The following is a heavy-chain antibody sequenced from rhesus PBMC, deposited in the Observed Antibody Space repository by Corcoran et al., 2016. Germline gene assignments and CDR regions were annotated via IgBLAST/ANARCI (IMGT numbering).Heavy chain of an antibody. V-gene: IGHV4-65*01. CDR2: ISGSSGST. D-gene: IGHD4-35*01. CDR3: ARDLYGNAD. J-gene: IGHJ4*01. CDR1: GGSVSSSNW. Sequence: QVQLQESGPGLVKPSETLSLTCAVSGGSVSSSNWWSWIRQPPGKGLEWIGYISGSSGSTYYNPSLKCRVTISTDTSKNQFSLKLSSVTAADTAVYYCARDLYGNADWGQGVLVTVSS.